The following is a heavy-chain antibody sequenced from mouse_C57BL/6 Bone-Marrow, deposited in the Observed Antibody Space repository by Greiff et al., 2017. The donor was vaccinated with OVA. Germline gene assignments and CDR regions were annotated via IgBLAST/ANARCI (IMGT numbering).Heavy chain of an antibody. J-gene: IGHJ1*03. CDR3: ARSGAHYYGSSYYVYWYFDV. D-gene: IGHD1-1*01. V-gene: IGHV1-7*01. CDR1: GYTFTSYW. Sequence: VQLQQSGAELAKPGASVKLSCKASGYTFTSYWMHWVKQRPGQGLEWIGYINPSSGYTTYNQKFKDKATLTADKSSSTAYMQLSSLTYEDSAVYYCARSGAHYYGSSYYVYWYFDVWGTGTTVTVSS. CDR2: INPSSGYT.